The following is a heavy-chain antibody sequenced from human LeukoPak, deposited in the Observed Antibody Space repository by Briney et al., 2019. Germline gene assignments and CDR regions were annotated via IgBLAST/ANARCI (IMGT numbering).Heavy chain of an antibody. CDR2: ISSSSSYI. CDR1: GFTFSSYS. J-gene: IGHJ4*02. D-gene: IGHD4-11*01. V-gene: IGHV3-21*01. CDR3: ATLMTTVTYYFDY. Sequence: GGSLRLSCAASGFTFSSYSMNWVRQAPGKGLEWVSSISSSSSYIKYADSVKGRFTISRDNAKNSLYLQMNSLRAEDTAVYYCATLMTTVTYYFDYWGQGTLVTVSS.